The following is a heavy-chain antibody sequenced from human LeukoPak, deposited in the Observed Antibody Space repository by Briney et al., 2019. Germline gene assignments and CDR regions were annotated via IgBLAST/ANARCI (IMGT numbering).Heavy chain of an antibody. J-gene: IGHJ4*02. CDR2: IYSDNT. Sequence: GGSLRLSCTVSGFTVSSNSMSWVRQAPGKGLEWVSFIYSDNTHYSDSVKGRFTASRDNSKNTLYLRVSSLRVDDTAVYYCARDPRGPTGYDSSARDTFDYWGQGTLVTVSS. CDR1: GFTVSSNS. D-gene: IGHD3-22*01. V-gene: IGHV3-66*03. CDR3: ARDPRGPTGYDSSARDTFDY.